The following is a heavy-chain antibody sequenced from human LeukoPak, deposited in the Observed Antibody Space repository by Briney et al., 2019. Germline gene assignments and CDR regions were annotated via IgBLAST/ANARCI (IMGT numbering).Heavy chain of an antibody. CDR2: FSAYTGIT. V-gene: IGHV1-18*01. CDR3: ARDRRREYTGYDQQVFDY. D-gene: IGHD5-12*01. Sequence: ASVKVYCKASGYTFTTYGISWGRQAPGQGHEAMGSFSAYTGITNYAQKLQGRVTMTTDTSTSTVYMDLRSLRSDDTAVYYCARDRRREYTGYDQQVFDYWGQGSLVTVSS. CDR1: GYTFTTYG. J-gene: IGHJ4*02.